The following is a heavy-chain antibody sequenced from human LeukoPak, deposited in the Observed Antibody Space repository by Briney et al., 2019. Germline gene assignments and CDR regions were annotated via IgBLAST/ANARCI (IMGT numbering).Heavy chain of an antibody. Sequence: GGSLRLSCAASGFIVSTNYMNWVRQAPGKGQEWVSVLYSDGSTYYADSVKGRFTISRDNSKNTLSLQMNSLRAEDTAVYYCARDRATGFSDALDIWGQGTMVIVSS. CDR1: GFIVSTNY. J-gene: IGHJ3*02. CDR3: ARDRATGFSDALDI. D-gene: IGHD2/OR15-2a*01. V-gene: IGHV3-66*01. CDR2: LYSDGST.